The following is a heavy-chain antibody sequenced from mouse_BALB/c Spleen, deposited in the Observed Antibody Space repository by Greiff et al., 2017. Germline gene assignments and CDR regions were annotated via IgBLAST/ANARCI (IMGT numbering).Heavy chain of an antibody. J-gene: IGHJ2*01. CDR1: GYTFTSYW. Sequence: QVHVKQSGAELVRPGASVKLSCKASGYTFTSYWINWVKQRPGQGLEWIGNIYPSDSYTNYNQKFKDKATLTVDKSSSTAYMQLSSPTSEDSAVYYCTRYGNYDYFDDWGQGTTLTVSS. V-gene: IGHV1-69*02. D-gene: IGHD2-1*01. CDR2: IYPSDSYT. CDR3: TRYGNYDYFDD.